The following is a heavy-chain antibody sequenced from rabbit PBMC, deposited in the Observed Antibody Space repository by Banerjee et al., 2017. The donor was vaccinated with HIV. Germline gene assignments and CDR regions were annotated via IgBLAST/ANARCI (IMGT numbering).Heavy chain of an antibody. CDR1: GFSFSNGYV. CDR3: TIFGDASSGFNL. Sequence: QEQLEESGGDLVKPEGSLTLTCTASGFSFSNGYVMCWVRQAPGKGLEWIACINTISGDTVYATWAKGRFTISKTSWTTVTLQMTSLTAADTATYFCTIFGDASSGFNLWGQGTLVTVS. CDR2: INTISGDT. J-gene: IGHJ4*01. V-gene: IGHV1S45*01. D-gene: IGHD1-1*01.